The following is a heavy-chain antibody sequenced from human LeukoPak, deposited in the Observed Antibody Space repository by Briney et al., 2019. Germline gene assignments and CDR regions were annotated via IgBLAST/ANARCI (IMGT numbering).Heavy chain of an antibody. D-gene: IGHD3-9*01. CDR3: ARDQTVGDIFFDY. CDR2: IGTSDSST. J-gene: IGHJ4*02. CDR1: GFTFSSYE. V-gene: IGHV3-48*03. Sequence: GGSLRLSCAASGFTFSSYEMNWVRQAPGKGLEWVSCIGTSDSSTYYADSVKGRFTISTDNDKNSLYLQMNSLRAEDTAVYYCARDQTVGDIFFDYWGQGTLVTVSS.